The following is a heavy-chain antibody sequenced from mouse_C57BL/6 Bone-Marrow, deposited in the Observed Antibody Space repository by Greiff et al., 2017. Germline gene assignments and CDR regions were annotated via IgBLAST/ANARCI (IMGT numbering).Heavy chain of an antibody. CDR3: SRSDSWYFDV. CDR2: IYPGDGDT. V-gene: IGHV1-82*01. Sequence: QVQLQQSGPELVKPGASVKISCKASGYAFSSSWMNWVKQRPGKGLEWIGRIYPGDGDTNYNGKFKGKATLTADKSSSTAYIQLSSLTSEDSAVYFCSRSDSWYFDVWGTGTTVTVSS. J-gene: IGHJ1*03. CDR1: GYAFSSSW.